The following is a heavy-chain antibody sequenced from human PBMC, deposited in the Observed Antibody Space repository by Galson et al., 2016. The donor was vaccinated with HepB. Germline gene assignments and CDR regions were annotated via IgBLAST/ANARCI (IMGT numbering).Heavy chain of an antibody. Sequence: SLRLSCAASAFTVSGTYMTWVRQSPGKGLEWVSLIYSGGITYYADSVKGRFSISRDISKNLLYLQMNSLRAEDTAVYYCARVAPPCWFDPWGRGTLVTVSS. CDR2: IYSGGIT. J-gene: IGHJ5*02. CDR3: ARVAPPCWFDP. CDR1: AFTVSGTY. V-gene: IGHV3-66*01.